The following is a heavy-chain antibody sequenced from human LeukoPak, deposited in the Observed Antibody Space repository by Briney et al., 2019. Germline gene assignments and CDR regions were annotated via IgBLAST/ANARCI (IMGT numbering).Heavy chain of an antibody. D-gene: IGHD4-17*01. CDR2: IYYSGST. J-gene: IGHJ3*02. Sequence: PSETLSLTCTVSGGSISSYYWSWIRQPPGKGLEWIGYIYYSGSTNYNPSLKSRVTISVDTSKNQFSLKLSSVTAADTAVYYCARHGPFSYGARNDAFDIWGQGTMVTVSS. CDR3: ARHGPFSYGARNDAFDI. CDR1: GGSISSYY. V-gene: IGHV4-59*08.